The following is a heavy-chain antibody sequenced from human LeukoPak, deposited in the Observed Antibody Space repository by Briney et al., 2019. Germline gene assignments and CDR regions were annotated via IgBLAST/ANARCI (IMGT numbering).Heavy chain of an antibody. CDR3: ARELVGLSSAGPHYYYYGMDV. CDR1: GFTFTSYS. J-gene: IGHJ6*02. CDR2: ISSSNSYI. V-gene: IGHV3-21*01. Sequence: KSGGSLRLSCVVSGFTFTSYSMNWVRQAPGKGLEWVSSISSSNSYIYYVDSVKGRFTISRDNAKNSLYLQMNSLRAEDTAVYYCARELVGLSSAGPHYYYYGMDVWGQGTTVTVSS. D-gene: IGHD3-16*01.